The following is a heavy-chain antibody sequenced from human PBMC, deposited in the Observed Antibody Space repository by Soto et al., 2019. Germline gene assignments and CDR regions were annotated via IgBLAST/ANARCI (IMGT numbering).Heavy chain of an antibody. CDR1: GGSMNAHF. CDR3: ARINGGSPDF. Sequence: SETLSITCTVSGGSMNAHFWSWIRQSAGKGLEWIGHIYISGTTMYNPSLKSRVTMSVDPPKNQLSLKLTSVTAADTAVYYCARINGGSPDFWGQGTLVT. J-gene: IGHJ4*02. V-gene: IGHV4-4*07. D-gene: IGHD2-15*01. CDR2: IYISGTT.